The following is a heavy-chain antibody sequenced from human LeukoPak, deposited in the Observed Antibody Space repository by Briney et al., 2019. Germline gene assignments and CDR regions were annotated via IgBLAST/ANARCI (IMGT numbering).Heavy chain of an antibody. J-gene: IGHJ3*02. CDR3: ARRFVGYERSWGASDI. D-gene: IGHD3-22*01. CDR2: IYYSGST. Sequence: SETLSLTCTVSGGSISSYYWSWIRQPPGKGLEWMGYIYYSGSTNYDPSLKSRVTMSVDTSKNQFSLKLTSVTAADTAVYYCARRFVGYERSWGASDIWGQGTMVTVSS. CDR1: GGSISSYY. V-gene: IGHV4-59*08.